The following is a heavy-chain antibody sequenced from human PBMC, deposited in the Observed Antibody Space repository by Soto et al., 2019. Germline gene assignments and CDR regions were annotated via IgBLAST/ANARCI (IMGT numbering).Heavy chain of an antibody. D-gene: IGHD3-3*01. CDR3: ARHVDAPRTYYDFWSGSDFDY. CDR1: GGSISSSSYY. V-gene: IGHV4-39*01. J-gene: IGHJ4*02. Sequence: SETLSLTCTVSGGSISSSSYYWGWIRQPPGKGLEWIGSIYYSGSTYYNPSLKSRVTISVDTSKNQFSLKLSSVTAADTAVYYCARHVDAPRTYYDFWSGSDFDYWGQGTLVTVSS. CDR2: IYYSGST.